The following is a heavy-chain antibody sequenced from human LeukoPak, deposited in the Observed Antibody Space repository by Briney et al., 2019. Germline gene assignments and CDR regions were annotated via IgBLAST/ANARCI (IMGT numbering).Heavy chain of an antibody. CDR1: GFTFSLFG. D-gene: IGHD6-19*01. CDR3: AKDEPGISATRPDY. J-gene: IGHJ4*02. Sequence: PGRSLRLSCAASGFTFSLFGMHWVRQAPGKGLEWVALISYDGSNKWYADSVEGRFTTSRDNSKNTLYLQMSSLRAEDTAVYYCAKDEPGISATRPDYWGQGTLVSVYS. V-gene: IGHV3-30*18. CDR2: ISYDGSNK.